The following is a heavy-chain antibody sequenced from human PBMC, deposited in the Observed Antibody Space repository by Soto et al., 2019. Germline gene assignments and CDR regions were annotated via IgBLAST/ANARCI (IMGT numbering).Heavy chain of an antibody. J-gene: IGHJ5*02. CDR3: ASLEVILTVMTWFDR. V-gene: IGHV5-51*01. CDR1: GYIFTNYW. D-gene: IGHD3-9*01. Sequence: ESLQISCRGSGYIFTNYWIGWVRQMPGKGLEWMGIIFPGDSDTRYSPSFQGQVTISADKSISTAYLQWSSLKASDTAMYYCASLEVILTVMTWFDRWREGTRVTV. CDR2: IFPGDSDT.